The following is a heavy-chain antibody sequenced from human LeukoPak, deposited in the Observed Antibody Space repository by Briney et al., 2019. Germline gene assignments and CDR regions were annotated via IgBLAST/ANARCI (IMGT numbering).Heavy chain of an antibody. CDR2: INHSGST. CDR1: GGSFSGYY. Sequence: SETLSLTCAVYGGSFSGYYWSWIRQPPGKGLEWIGEINHSGSTNYNPSLKSRVTISADTSKNQFSLKLSSVTAADTAVYYCASFGYCTNGVCYLSFDYWGQGTLVTVSS. V-gene: IGHV4-34*01. J-gene: IGHJ4*02. D-gene: IGHD2-8*01. CDR3: ASFGYCTNGVCYLSFDY.